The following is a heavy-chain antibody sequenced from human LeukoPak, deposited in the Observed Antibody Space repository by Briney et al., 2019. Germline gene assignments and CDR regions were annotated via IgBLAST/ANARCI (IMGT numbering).Heavy chain of an antibody. J-gene: IGHJ5*02. V-gene: IGHV1-2*02. CDR1: GYTFTGYY. D-gene: IGHD6-6*01. CDR3: ARDLAATNWFDP. Sequence: ASVKVSCKASGYTFTGYYMHWVRQAPGQGLEWIGWINPNSGGTNYAQKFQGRVTMTRDTSISTAYMELSRLRSDDTAVYYCARDLAATNWFDPWGQGTLVTVSS. CDR2: INPNSGGT.